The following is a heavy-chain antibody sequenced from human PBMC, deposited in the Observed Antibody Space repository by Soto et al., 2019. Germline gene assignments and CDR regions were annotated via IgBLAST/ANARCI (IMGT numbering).Heavy chain of an antibody. CDR2: IYPSVSS. CDR1: GFAISRGYY. Sequence: LSLTCNVSGFAISRGYYWSWVRQPPGKGLEWTGSIYPSVSSYHNPSLESRLTLSIDTSKNQFTLKLASVTAADTALYYCAREKVGTTFFDNWGEGTQVTSPQ. V-gene: IGHV4-38-2*02. D-gene: IGHD1-1*01. J-gene: IGHJ4*02. CDR3: AREKVGTTFFDN.